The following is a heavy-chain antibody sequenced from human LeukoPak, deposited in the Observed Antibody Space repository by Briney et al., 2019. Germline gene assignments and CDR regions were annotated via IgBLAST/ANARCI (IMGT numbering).Heavy chain of an antibody. CDR1: GFTVSSNS. J-gene: IGHJ4*02. CDR2: IYSGGST. Sequence: GGSLRLSCAASGFTVSSNSMTWVRQAPGRGLEWVSVIYSGGSTYYAESVRGRFTISRDNSKNTLYPQMNRLRAEDTAVYYCARQREGGSSYYFDYWGQGTLVTVSS. V-gene: IGHV3-66*04. D-gene: IGHD1-26*01. CDR3: ARQREGGSSYYFDY.